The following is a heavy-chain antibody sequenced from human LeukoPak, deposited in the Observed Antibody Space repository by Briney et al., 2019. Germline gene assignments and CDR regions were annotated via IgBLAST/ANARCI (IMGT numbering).Heavy chain of an antibody. Sequence: SGGSLRLSCAASGFTFSDYYMSWIRQAPGKGLEWVSYISSSGSTIYYADSVKGRFTISRDNAKNSLYLQMNSLRAEDTAVYYCARAGVVVVVAASSAAFDIWGQGTMVTVSS. CDR2: ISSSGSTI. V-gene: IGHV3-11*01. CDR3: ARAGVVVVVAASSAAFDI. CDR1: GFTFSDYY. D-gene: IGHD2-15*01. J-gene: IGHJ3*02.